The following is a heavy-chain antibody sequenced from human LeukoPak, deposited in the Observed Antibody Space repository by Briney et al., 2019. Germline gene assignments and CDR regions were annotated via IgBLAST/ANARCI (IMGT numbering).Heavy chain of an antibody. Sequence: GGSLRLSCAASGFTFSSYGMHWVRQAPGKGLEWVAVIWYDGSNKYYADSVKGRFTISRDNSKNTLYLQMNSLRAEDTAVYYCARERIQLWSPYFDYWGQGTLVTVSS. CDR2: IWYDGSNK. J-gene: IGHJ4*02. V-gene: IGHV3-33*01. CDR3: ARERIQLWSPYFDY. CDR1: GFTFSSYG. D-gene: IGHD5-18*01.